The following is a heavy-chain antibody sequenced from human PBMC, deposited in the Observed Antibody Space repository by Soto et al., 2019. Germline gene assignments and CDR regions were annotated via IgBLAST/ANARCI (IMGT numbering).Heavy chain of an antibody. D-gene: IGHD3-10*01. J-gene: IGHJ5*02. V-gene: IGHV4-34*01. CDR3: ARGVLLWFGELWDWFDP. CDR1: GGSFSGYY. Sequence: SLTCAVYGGSFSGYYWSWIRQPPGKGLEWIGEINHSGSTNYNPSLKSRVTISVDTSKNQFSLKLSSVTAADTAVYYCARGVLLWFGELWDWFDPWGQGTLVTVSS. CDR2: INHSGST.